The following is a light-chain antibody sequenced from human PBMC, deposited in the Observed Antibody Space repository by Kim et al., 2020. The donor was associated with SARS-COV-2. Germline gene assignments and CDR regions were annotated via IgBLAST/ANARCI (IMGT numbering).Light chain of an antibody. Sequence: SYELTQPPSVSVSPGQTARITCSGDALPKQYAYWYQQKPGQAPVLVIYKDSERPSRIPERFSGSSSGTTVTLTISGVQAEDEADYYCQSADSSGTYVVFGGGTQLTVL. J-gene: IGLJ2*01. V-gene: IGLV3-25*03. CDR2: KDS. CDR3: QSADSSGTYVV. CDR1: ALPKQY.